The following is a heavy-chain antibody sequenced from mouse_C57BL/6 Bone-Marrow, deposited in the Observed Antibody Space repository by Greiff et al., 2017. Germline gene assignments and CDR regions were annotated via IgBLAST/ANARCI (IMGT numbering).Heavy chain of an antibody. D-gene: IGHD1-1*01. CDR3: ARSRITTVVATDFDY. V-gene: IGHV1-54*01. Sequence: VQLQQSGAELVRPGTSVKVSCKASGYAFTNYLIEWVKQRPGQGLEWIGVINPGSGGTNYNEKFKGKATLTADKSSSTAYMQLSSLTYEDSAVYFCARSRITTVVATDFDYWGQGTTLTVSS. CDR1: GYAFTNYL. J-gene: IGHJ2*01. CDR2: INPGSGGT.